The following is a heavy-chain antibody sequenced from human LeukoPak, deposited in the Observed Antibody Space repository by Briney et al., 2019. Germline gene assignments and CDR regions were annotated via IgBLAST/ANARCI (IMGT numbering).Heavy chain of an antibody. CDR3: AREYCSSTSCPWDY. J-gene: IGHJ4*02. D-gene: IGHD2-2*01. Sequence: ASVKVSCKASGYTFTGYYMHWVRQATGQGLEWMGWINPNSGGTNYAQKFQGRVTMTRDTSISTAYMELSRLRSDDTAVYYCAREYCSSTSCPWDYWGQGTLVTVSS. CDR2: INPNSGGT. V-gene: IGHV1-2*02. CDR1: GYTFTGYY.